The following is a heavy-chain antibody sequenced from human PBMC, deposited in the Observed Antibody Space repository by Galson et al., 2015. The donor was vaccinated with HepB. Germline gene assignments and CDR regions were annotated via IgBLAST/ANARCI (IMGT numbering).Heavy chain of an antibody. CDR3: AKDFNWPEGS. Sequence: SLRLSCAASGFIFSAFDVNWVRQAPGKGPEWVSNIHTSGDRTYYADSVEGRFTISRDNSKNTLYLQMNSLRAEDTAIYYCAKDFNWPEGSWGQGTLVTVSS. V-gene: IGHV3-23*01. D-gene: IGHD3-9*01. CDR1: GFIFSAFD. CDR2: IHTSGDRT. J-gene: IGHJ5*02.